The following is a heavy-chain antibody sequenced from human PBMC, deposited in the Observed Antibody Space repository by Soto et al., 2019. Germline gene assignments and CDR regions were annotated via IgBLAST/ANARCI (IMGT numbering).Heavy chain of an antibody. CDR3: AKDRASTLYYYGMDV. V-gene: IGHV3-9*01. D-gene: IGHD1-1*01. CDR1: GFTFDDYA. Sequence: PGGSLRLSCAASGFTFDDYAMHWVRQAPWKGLEWVSGISWNSGSIGYADSVKGRFTISRDNAKNSLYLQMNSLRAEDTALYYCAKDRASTLYYYGMDVWGQGTTVTVSS. J-gene: IGHJ6*02. CDR2: ISWNSGSI.